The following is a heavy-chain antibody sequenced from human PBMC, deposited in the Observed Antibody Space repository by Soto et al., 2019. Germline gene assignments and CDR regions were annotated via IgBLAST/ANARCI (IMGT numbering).Heavy chain of an antibody. D-gene: IGHD2-2*01. CDR1: GYSFTTYW. CDR2: IYPGDSDV. V-gene: IGHV5-51*01. Sequence: GESLKISCKGSGYSFTTYWIAWVRQMPGKGLEWMGIIYPGDSDVRYSPSFQGQVTISADKSISTAYLRWNSLKASDTAMYYCARREYCTSSRCPYYYYGMDVWGQGTTVTVSS. J-gene: IGHJ6*02. CDR3: ARREYCTSSRCPYYYYGMDV.